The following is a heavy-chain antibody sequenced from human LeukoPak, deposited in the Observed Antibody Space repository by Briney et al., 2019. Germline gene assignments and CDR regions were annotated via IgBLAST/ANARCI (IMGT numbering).Heavy chain of an antibody. J-gene: IGHJ4*02. CDR3: ARETGAKGIDY. D-gene: IGHD1-26*01. V-gene: IGHV1-46*01. CDR2: INPSVGST. Sequence: ASVKVSCKTSGYTFTSYYMHWVRQAPGQGLEWMGIINPSVGSTSYAQKFQGRVTMTRDTSTSTVYMELGSLRSEDTAVYFCARETGAKGIDYWGQGTLVTVSS. CDR1: GYTFTSYY.